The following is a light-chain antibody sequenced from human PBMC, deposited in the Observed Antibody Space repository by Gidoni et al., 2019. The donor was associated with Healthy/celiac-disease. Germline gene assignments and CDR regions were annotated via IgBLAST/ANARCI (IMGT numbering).Light chain of an antibody. CDR3: QSYDSSLSGSKVV. CDR2: GNS. CDR1: SSNIGAGYD. V-gene: IGLV1-40*01. J-gene: IGLJ2*01. Sequence: QSVLTQPPSVSGAPGQRVTISCTGSSSNIGAGYDVHWYQQLPGTAPKLLIYGNSNRPSGVPDRFSGSKSGTSASLAITWFQAEDEADYYCQSYDSSLSGSKVVFGGGTKLTVL.